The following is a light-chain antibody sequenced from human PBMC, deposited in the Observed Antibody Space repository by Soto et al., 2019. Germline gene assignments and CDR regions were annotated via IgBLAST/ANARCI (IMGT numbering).Light chain of an antibody. CDR1: SSEVGGYNY. V-gene: IGLV2-14*01. CDR2: DVS. CDR3: SSYTSSSTSVV. Sequence: QSALTQPASVSGSPGQSITISSTGTSSEVGGYNYVSWYQQHPGKAPKLMIYDVSNRPSGVSNRFSGSKSGNTASLTISGLQTQDEADYYCSSYTSSSTSVVFGGGTKVTVL. J-gene: IGLJ2*01.